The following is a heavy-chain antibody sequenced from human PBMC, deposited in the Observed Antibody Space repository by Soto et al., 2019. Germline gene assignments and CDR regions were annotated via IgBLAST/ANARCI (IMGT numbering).Heavy chain of an antibody. CDR1: GFTFSSYA. D-gene: IGHD6-6*01. V-gene: IGHV3-23*01. Sequence: EVQLLESGGGLVQPGESLRLSCAASGFTFSSYAMSWVRQAPGKGLEWVSVISGSDESTYYADSVKGRFTISRGNSKNSLYLQMNSLRAEDTAVYYCAKRSSSSTFDYWGQGTLVTVSS. CDR2: ISGSDEST. J-gene: IGHJ4*02. CDR3: AKRSSSSTFDY.